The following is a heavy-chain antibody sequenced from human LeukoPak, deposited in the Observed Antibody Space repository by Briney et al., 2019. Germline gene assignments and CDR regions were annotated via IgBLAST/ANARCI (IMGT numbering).Heavy chain of an antibody. V-gene: IGHV1-18*01. J-gene: IGHJ4*02. CDR3: ARDQTQIWFGEGLWYFDY. CDR1: GYTFTTYG. Sequence: ASVKVSCKASGYTFTTYGISWVRQAPGQGLEWMGWISTYNSNTKYSQKFQGRVTMTTDTSTRTAYLELRSLRSDGTAVYFCARDQTQIWFGEGLWYFDYWGQGTLVTVSS. D-gene: IGHD3-10*01. CDR2: ISTYNSNT.